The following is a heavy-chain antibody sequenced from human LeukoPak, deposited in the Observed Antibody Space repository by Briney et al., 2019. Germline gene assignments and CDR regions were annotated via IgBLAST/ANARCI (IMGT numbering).Heavy chain of an antibody. D-gene: IGHD6-13*01. CDR1: GGSISGYY. V-gene: IGHV4-34*01. Sequence: PSETLFLTCTVSGGSISGYYWSWIRQPPGKGLEWIGEINHSGSTNYNPSLKSRVTISVDTSKNQFSLKLSSVTAADTAVYYCARGPSPYIAAAGSRYYFDYWGQGTLVTVSS. CDR3: ARGPSPYIAAAGSRYYFDY. J-gene: IGHJ4*02. CDR2: INHSGST.